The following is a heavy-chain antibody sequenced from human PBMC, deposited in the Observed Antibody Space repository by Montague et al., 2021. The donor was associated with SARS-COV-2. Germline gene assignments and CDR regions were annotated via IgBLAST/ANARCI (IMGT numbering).Heavy chain of an antibody. CDR1: GGSISSYY. V-gene: IGHV4-59*01. CDR2: LYYSGRT. Sequence: SETLSLTCTVSGGSISSYYWNWIRQPPGKGLEWIGYLYYSGRTNYNPSLKSRVTISVDTSKNQFSLKLSSVTAADTAVYYCARGGGSGYRYYFDYWGQGSLVTVSS. D-gene: IGHD3-22*01. J-gene: IGHJ4*02. CDR3: ARGGGSGYRYYFDY.